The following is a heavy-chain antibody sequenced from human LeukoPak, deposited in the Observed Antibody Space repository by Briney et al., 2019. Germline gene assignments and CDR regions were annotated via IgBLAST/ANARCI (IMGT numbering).Heavy chain of an antibody. CDR1: GYSISSGYY. D-gene: IGHD3-16*01. V-gene: IGHV4-38-2*02. CDR2: IYHSGST. Sequence: SETLSLTCTVSGYSISSGYYWGWIRQPPGKGLEWIGSIYHSGSTHYNPSLKSRVTISVDTSKNQFSLKLNSVTAADTAVYYCARWITPFDYWGQGTLVTVSS. CDR3: ARWITPFDY. J-gene: IGHJ4*02.